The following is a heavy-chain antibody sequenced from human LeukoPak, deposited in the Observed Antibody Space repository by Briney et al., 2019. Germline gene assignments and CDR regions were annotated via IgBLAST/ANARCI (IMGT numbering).Heavy chain of an antibody. Sequence: PSETLSLTCTVSGGSLSSYYWSWIRQPPGKGLEWIGCIYYSGSTNYNPSLKSRVTISVDTSKDQFSLKLSSVTAADTAVYYCARLGDYGDYAYWYFDLWGRGTLVTVSS. J-gene: IGHJ2*01. V-gene: IGHV4-59*01. D-gene: IGHD4-17*01. CDR1: GGSLSSYY. CDR3: ARLGDYGDYAYWYFDL. CDR2: IYYSGST.